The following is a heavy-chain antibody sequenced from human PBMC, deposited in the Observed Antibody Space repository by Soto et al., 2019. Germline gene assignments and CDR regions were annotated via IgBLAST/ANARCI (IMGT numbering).Heavy chain of an antibody. J-gene: IGHJ6*02. CDR3: AREVVVTAPSALYYYYGMDV. D-gene: IGHD2-21*02. Sequence: EVQLVETGGGLIQPGGSLRLSCAASGFTVSSNYMSWVRQAPGKGLEWVSVIYSDGSTYYADSVKGRFTISRDNSKNTLYLQMNSLRAEDTAVYYCAREVVVTAPSALYYYYGMDVWGQGTTVTVSS. CDR2: IYSDGST. V-gene: IGHV3-53*02. CDR1: GFTVSSNY.